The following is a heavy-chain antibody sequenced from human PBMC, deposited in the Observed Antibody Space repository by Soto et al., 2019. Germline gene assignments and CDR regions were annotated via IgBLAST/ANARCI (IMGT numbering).Heavy chain of an antibody. D-gene: IGHD3-10*01. Sequence: ASVKVSCKASGGTFSSYAISWVRQAPGQGLEWMGGIIPIFGTANYAQKFQGRVTITADESTSTAYMELSSLRSEDTAVYYCAAGGGYYGSGSYYNEENYYYGMDVWGQGTTVTVSS. CDR2: IIPIFGTA. CDR3: AAGGGYYGSGSYYNEENYYYGMDV. V-gene: IGHV1-69*13. CDR1: GGTFSSYA. J-gene: IGHJ6*02.